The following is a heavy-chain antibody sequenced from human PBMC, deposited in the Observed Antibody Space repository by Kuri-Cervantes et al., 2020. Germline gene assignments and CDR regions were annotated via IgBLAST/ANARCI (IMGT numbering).Heavy chain of an antibody. J-gene: IGHJ6*02. CDR1: GFTFSSYS. D-gene: IGHD3-3*01. CDR2: IKQDGSEK. Sequence: GGSLRLSCVTSGFTFSSYSMNWVRQAPGKGLEWVANIKQDGSEKYYVDSVKGRFTISRDNAKNSLYLQMNSLRAEDTAVYYCARDARSNYDFWSGYDGMDVWDQGTTVTVSS. V-gene: IGHV3-7*01. CDR3: ARDARSNYDFWSGYDGMDV.